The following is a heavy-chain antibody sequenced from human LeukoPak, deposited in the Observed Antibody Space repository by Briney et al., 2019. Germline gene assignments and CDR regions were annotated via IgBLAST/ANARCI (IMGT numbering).Heavy chain of an antibody. D-gene: IGHD2-2*01. J-gene: IGHJ4*02. CDR1: GFTFSSYW. CDR3: ANHLACGSTSCPPFDD. Sequence: GGSLRLSCAASGFTFSSYWLSWVRQAPGKGLEWVANIKQDGSEKYYVDSVKGRFTISRDNAKNSLYLQMNSLRAEDTAVYYCANHLACGSTSCPPFDDWGQGTLVTVSS. CDR2: IKQDGSEK. V-gene: IGHV3-7*01.